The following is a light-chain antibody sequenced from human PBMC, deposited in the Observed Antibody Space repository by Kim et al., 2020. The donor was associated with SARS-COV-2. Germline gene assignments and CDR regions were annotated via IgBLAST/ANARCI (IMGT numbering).Light chain of an antibody. Sequence: DIQLTQSPSFLSASVGHRVTITCRASQGISSYLTWYQQKPGKAPKLLIYHASTLQSGVPSRFSGSGSETEFTLTISSVQPEDFATYYCQQLNTYPRTFGGGTKVDIK. J-gene: IGKJ4*01. CDR1: QGISSY. CDR2: HAS. CDR3: QQLNTYPRT. V-gene: IGKV1-9*01.